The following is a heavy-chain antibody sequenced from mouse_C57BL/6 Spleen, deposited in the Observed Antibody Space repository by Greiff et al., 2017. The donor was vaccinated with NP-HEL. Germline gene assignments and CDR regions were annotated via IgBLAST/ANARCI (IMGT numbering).Heavy chain of an antibody. V-gene: IGHV1-55*01. Sequence: KPGQGLEWIGDIYPGSGSTNYNEKFKSKATLTVDTSSSTAYMQLSSLTSEDSAVYYCARKFYYYGSSPFAYWGQGTLVTVSA. J-gene: IGHJ3*01. D-gene: IGHD1-1*01. CDR3: ARKFYYYGSSPFAY. CDR2: IYPGSGST.